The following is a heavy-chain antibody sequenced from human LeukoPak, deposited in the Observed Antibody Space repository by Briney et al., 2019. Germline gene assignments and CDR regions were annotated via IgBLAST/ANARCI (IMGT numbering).Heavy chain of an antibody. J-gene: IGHJ4*02. D-gene: IGHD3-10*01. V-gene: IGHV3-30*18. CDR1: GFTFSSYG. CDR2: ISYDGSNK. CDR3: AKEREAGSGNIAFDY. Sequence: GGSLRLSCAASGFTFSSYGTHWVRQAPGKGLEWVAVISYDGSNKYYADSVKGRFTVSRDNSKNTLYLQMNSLRAEDTAVYYCAKEREAGSGNIAFDYWGQGTLVTVSS.